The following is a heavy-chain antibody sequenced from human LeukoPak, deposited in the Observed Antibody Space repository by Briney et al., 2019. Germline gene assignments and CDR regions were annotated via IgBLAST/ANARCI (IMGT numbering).Heavy chain of an antibody. CDR2: ISSSGSTI. J-gene: IGHJ6*02. Sequence: GGSLRLSCAASGFTFSSYEMNWVRQAPGKGLEWVSYISSSGSTIYYADSVKGRFTISRDNAKNSLYLQMNSLRAEDTAVYYCARDSGDSHGYYYYGMDVWGQGTTVTVSS. CDR1: GFTFSSYE. CDR3: ARDSGDSHGYYYYGMDV. D-gene: IGHD5-18*01. V-gene: IGHV3-48*03.